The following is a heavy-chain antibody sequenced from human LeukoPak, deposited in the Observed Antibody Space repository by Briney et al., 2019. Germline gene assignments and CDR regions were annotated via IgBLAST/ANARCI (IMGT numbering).Heavy chain of an antibody. CDR1: GFIFSSYE. D-gene: IGHD3-16*01. V-gene: IGHV3-48*03. J-gene: IGHJ6*03. Sequence: GGSLRLSCAASGFIFSSYEMSWVRQAPGKGLEWVSYISSSGRTMYYADSVKGRFTMSRDNAKNSLYLQMNSLRAEDTALYYCARRGLGDYYYYYYMDVWGKGTTVTVSS. CDR2: ISSSGRTM. CDR3: ARRGLGDYYYYYYMDV.